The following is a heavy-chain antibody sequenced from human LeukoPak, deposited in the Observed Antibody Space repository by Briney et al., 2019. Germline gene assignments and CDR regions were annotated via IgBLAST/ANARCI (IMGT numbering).Heavy chain of an antibody. CDR2: IYYSGTT. V-gene: IGHV4-30-4*07. CDR1: GDSISSVSNS. CDR3: ARDKWEPRYAFDI. Sequence: PSETLSLTCAVSGDSISSVSNSWNWIRQPPGTGLEWIGYIYYSGTTYYNPSLKSRVTISIDTSKNQFSLKVNSVTAADTAVYYCARDKWEPRYAFDIWGQGTMVTVSS. J-gene: IGHJ3*02. D-gene: IGHD1-26*01.